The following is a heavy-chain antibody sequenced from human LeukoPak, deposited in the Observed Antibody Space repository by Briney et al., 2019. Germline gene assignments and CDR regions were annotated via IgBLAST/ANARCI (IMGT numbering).Heavy chain of an antibody. CDR1: GYRFTSYW. Sequence: KSGESPKISCKGSGYRFTSYWIGWVRQMPGKGLEWVGIIYPGDSDTRYSPSFQGQVTISAHKSISTAYLQWSSLKASDTAMYYCARRNLAAGDAFDIWGQGTMVTVSS. CDR2: IYPGDSDT. V-gene: IGHV5-51*01. D-gene: IGHD4-11*01. J-gene: IGHJ3*02. CDR3: ARRNLAAGDAFDI.